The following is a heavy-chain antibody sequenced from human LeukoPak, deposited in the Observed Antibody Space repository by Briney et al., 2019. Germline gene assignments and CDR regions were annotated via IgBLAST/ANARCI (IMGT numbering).Heavy chain of an antibody. CDR2: ISGSGGST. V-gene: IGHV3-23*01. D-gene: IGHD3-10*01. CDR1: EFTFSTYA. CDR3: AKASGSGTYYKSPFDY. Sequence: PGGSLRLSCAASEFTFSTYAMSWVRQAPGKGLEWVSAISGSGGSTYYADSVKGRFTISRDNSKNTLYLQMNSLRAEDTAVYYCAKASGSGTYYKSPFDYWGQGTLVTVSS. J-gene: IGHJ4*02.